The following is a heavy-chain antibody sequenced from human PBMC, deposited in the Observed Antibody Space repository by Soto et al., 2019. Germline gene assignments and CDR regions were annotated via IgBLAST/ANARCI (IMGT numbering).Heavy chain of an antibody. Sequence: PGESLKISCKGSGYSFTSYWISWVRQMPGKGLEWMGRIDPSDSYTNYSPSFQGHVTISADKSISTAYLQWSSLKASDTAMYYCARHVGYYYGSGPLAWFDPWGQGTLVTAPQ. CDR3: ARHVGYYYGSGPLAWFDP. D-gene: IGHD3-10*01. J-gene: IGHJ5*02. CDR1: GYSFTSYW. V-gene: IGHV5-10-1*01. CDR2: IDPSDSYT.